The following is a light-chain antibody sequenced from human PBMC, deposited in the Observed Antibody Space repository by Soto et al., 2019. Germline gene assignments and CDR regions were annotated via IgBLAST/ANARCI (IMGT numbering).Light chain of an antibody. J-gene: IGKJ4*01. CDR2: GAS. CDR3: QPHNNWPVVT. Sequence: EMVMTQSPVTLSGSPGERVTLSCRASRTISRNLAWYQQKPGQAHRLLIYGASTRATGIPDRFSGSGSGTEFTLTINSLQSEDFAMYYCQPHNNWPVVTFGGGTRVEIK. CDR1: RTISRN. V-gene: IGKV3-15*01.